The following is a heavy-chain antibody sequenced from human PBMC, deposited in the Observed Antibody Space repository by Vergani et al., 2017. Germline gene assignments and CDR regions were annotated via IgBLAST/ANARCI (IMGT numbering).Heavy chain of an antibody. D-gene: IGHD2-21*01. CDR1: GGSFSGYY. Sequence: QVQLQQWGAGLLKPSETLSLTCAVYGGSFSGYYWSWIRQPPGKGLEWIGEINHSGSTNYNPSLKSRVTISVDTSKNQFSLKLSSVTAADTAVYYCARAAAGGHSDYWGQGTLVTVSS. J-gene: IGHJ4*02. CDR3: ARAAAGGHSDY. CDR2: INHSGST. V-gene: IGHV4-34*01.